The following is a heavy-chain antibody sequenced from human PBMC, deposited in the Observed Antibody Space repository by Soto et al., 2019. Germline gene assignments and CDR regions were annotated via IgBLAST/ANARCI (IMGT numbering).Heavy chain of an antibody. CDR1: GYRFPSYW. CDR2: IYPGDSDT. J-gene: IGHJ4*02. V-gene: IGHV5-51*01. D-gene: IGHD2-15*01. Sequence: GESLQISCKGSGYRFPSYWIGWVRQMPGKGLDWMGIIYPGDSDTRYSPTFQSQVTISADKSTSTAYRQWSSLKASDTAMYYCARHSDFVVVVAAIDYWGQGTLVTVSS. CDR3: ARHSDFVVVVAAIDY.